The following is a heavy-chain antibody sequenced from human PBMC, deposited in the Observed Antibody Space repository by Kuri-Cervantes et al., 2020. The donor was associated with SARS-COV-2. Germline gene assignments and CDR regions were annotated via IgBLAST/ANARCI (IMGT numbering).Heavy chain of an antibody. CDR1: GYTFTSYG. Sequence: ASVKVSCRASGYTFTSYGISWVRQAPGQGLEWMGWISAYNGNTNYAQKFQGRVTMTRDTSISTAYMELSRLRSDDTAVYYCARERCGGDCYSYYYYYYMDVWGKGTTVTVSS. V-gene: IGHV1-18*01. CDR3: ARERCGGDCYSYYYYYYMDV. CDR2: ISAYNGNT. D-gene: IGHD2-21*01. J-gene: IGHJ6*03.